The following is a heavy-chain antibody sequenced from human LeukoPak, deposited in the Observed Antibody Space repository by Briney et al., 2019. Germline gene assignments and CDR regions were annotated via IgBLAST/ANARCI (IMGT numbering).Heavy chain of an antibody. CDR3: ARGLFGSGWPHWFDP. D-gene: IGHD6-19*01. V-gene: IGHV4-34*01. CDR2: INHSGST. J-gene: IGHJ5*02. CDR1: GGSFSGYY. Sequence: PSETLSLTCAVYGGSFSGYYWSWIRQPPGKGLEWIGEINHSGSTNYNPSLKSRVTISVDTSKNQFSLKLSSVTAADTAVYYCARGLFGSGWPHWFDPWGQGTLVTVSS.